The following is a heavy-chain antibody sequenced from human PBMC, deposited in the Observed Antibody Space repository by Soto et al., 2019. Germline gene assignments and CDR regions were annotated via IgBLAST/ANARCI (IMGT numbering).Heavy chain of an antibody. J-gene: IGHJ6*02. V-gene: IGHV4-30-2*01. Sequence: SETLSLTCAVSGGSISSGGYSWSWIRQPPGKGLEWIGYIYHSGSTYYNPSLKSRVTISVDRSKNQFSLKLSSVTAADTAVYYCARRLDSSSSWYYYGMDGWGQGTTVTVSS. CDR1: GGSISSGGYS. CDR3: ARRLDSSSSWYYYGMDG. D-gene: IGHD6-6*01. CDR2: IYHSGST.